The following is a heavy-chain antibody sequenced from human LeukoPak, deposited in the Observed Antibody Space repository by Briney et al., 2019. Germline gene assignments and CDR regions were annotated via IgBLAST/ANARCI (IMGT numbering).Heavy chain of an antibody. J-gene: IGHJ4*02. D-gene: IGHD4-17*01. CDR1: GGSISSSSYY. CDR3: ARFHDYGDSNFDY. V-gene: IGHV4-39*07. CDR2: IYYSGNS. Sequence: SETLSLTCTASGGSISSSSYYWGWIRQPPGKGLEWIGSIYYSGNSYYNPSLKSRVTISIDTSKDQFSLKLSSVTAADTAVYYCARFHDYGDSNFDYWGQGTLVTVSS.